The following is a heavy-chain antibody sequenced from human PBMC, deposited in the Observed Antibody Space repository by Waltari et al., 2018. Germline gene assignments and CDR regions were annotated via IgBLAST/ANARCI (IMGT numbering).Heavy chain of an antibody. Sequence: QVQLVQSGAEVKKPGASVKVSCKASGYTFTSYDINWVRQATGQGLEWMVWMNPNIGNTGYAQKFQGRVTMTRNTSISTAYMGLSSLRSEDTAVYYCARRVVVAATGYYFDYWGQGTLVTVSS. CDR3: ARRVVVAATGYYFDY. V-gene: IGHV1-8*02. CDR2: MNPNIGNT. D-gene: IGHD2-15*01. J-gene: IGHJ4*02. CDR1: GYTFTSYD.